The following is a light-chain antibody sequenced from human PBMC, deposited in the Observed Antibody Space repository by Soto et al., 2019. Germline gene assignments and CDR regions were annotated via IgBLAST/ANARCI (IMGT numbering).Light chain of an antibody. CDR2: DVS. V-gene: IGLV2-14*01. J-gene: IGLJ2*01. CDR1: SSDVGGYNY. CDR3: SSYTSSSTVV. Sequence: SALTQPASVSGSPGQSITISCTGTSSDVGGYNYVSWYQQHPGKVPKLMIYDVSNWPSGVSNRFSGSKSGNTASLTISGLQAEDEADYYCSSYTSSSTVVFGGGTKLTVL.